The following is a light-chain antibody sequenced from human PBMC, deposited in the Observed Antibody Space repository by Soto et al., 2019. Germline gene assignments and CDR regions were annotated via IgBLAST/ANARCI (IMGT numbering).Light chain of an antibody. Sequence: DIQMTQSPSSLSASVGDRVTITCRASESIARHLNWYQQRPGKAPKLLIYAASSLQNGVPSRFRGGAPGTDFTLTISNLQPEDFATYSCQQSYSALSITFGQGTRLEIK. V-gene: IGKV1-39*01. J-gene: IGKJ5*01. CDR1: ESIARH. CDR3: QQSYSALSIT. CDR2: AAS.